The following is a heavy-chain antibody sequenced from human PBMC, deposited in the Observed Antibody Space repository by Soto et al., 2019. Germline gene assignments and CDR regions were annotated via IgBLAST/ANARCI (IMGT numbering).Heavy chain of an antibody. CDR2: ISSSTSTI. J-gene: IGHJ4*02. CDR1: GFTFSSYS. CDR3: AKFGSSSYFAY. D-gene: IGHD3-3*01. Sequence: PGGSLRLSCAASGFTFSSYSMKWVRQAPGKGLEWVAYISSSTSTIYYADSVKGRLTISRDNAKNSLYLQMNSLRAEDTAVYYCAKFGSSSYFAYWGQGALVTVSS. V-gene: IGHV3-48*01.